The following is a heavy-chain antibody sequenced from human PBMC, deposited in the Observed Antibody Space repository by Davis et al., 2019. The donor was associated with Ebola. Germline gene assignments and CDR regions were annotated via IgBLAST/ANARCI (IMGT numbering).Heavy chain of an antibody. Sequence: GESLKISCAASGFTVSSNYMSWVRQAPGKGLEWVSVIYSGGSIYYADSVKGRFTISRDNSKNTLYLQMNSLRAEDTAVYYCAAGYSSGWNIYWGQGTLVTVSS. CDR3: AAGYSSGWNIY. J-gene: IGHJ4*02. CDR2: IYSGGSI. D-gene: IGHD6-19*01. V-gene: IGHV3-66*01. CDR1: GFTVSSNY.